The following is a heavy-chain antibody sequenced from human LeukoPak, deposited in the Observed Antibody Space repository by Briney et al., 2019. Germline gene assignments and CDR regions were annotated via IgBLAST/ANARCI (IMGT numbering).Heavy chain of an antibody. J-gene: IGHJ4*02. Sequence: ASVKVSCKASGYTFTSYDINWVRQATGQGLEWMGWMNPNSCNTGYAQKFQGRVTMTRNTSISTAYMELRSLRSEDTAVYYCASGVYGGSYESSFDYWGQGTLVTVSS. CDR2: MNPNSCNT. CDR1: GYTFTSYD. CDR3: ASGVYGGSYESSFDY. V-gene: IGHV1-8*01. D-gene: IGHD1-26*01.